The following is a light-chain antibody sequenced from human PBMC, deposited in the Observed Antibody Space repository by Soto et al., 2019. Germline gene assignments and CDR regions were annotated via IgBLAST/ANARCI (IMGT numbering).Light chain of an antibody. CDR2: WAS. J-gene: IGKJ4*01. CDR3: HQYDDWSLT. Sequence: DIVMTQSPEFLAVSIGERATINSTSSQSVLSSSNNKNDLAWYQQKPGQPPKLLIYWASTRESGVPARFSGSGSGTEFTLTISSLQSEDFAVYYCHQYDDWSLTFGRGTKVDIK. CDR1: QSVLSSSNNKND. V-gene: IGKV4-1*01.